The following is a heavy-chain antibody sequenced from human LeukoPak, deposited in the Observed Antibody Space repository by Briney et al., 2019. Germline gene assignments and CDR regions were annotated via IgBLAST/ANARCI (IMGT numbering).Heavy chain of an antibody. CDR3: ARGAYYHDSSEGYDY. V-gene: IGHV1-2*02. J-gene: IGHJ4*02. CDR2: INPNSGGT. Sequence: ASVKVSCKASGYTVTGYYMHWVRQAPGQGLEWMGWINPNSGGTNYAQKFQGRVTMTRDTSISTAYMELSRLRSDDTALYYCARGAYYHDSSEGYDYWGQGTLVTVSS. CDR1: GYTVTGYY. D-gene: IGHD3-22*01.